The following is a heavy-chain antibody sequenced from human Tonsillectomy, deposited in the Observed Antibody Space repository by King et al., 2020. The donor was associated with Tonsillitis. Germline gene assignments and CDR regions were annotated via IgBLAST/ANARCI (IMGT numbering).Heavy chain of an antibody. D-gene: IGHD1-26*01. Sequence: QLQESGPGLVKPSETLSLTCTVSGGSISSYYWSWIRQPPGKGLEWIGYIYYSGTTNYNPSLMGRVTISVDTSKNQFSLKLSSVTAADTAVYYCARPYSGSYDAFDVWGQGTMVTVSS. CDR2: IYYSGTT. J-gene: IGHJ3*01. CDR1: GGSISSYY. V-gene: IGHV4-59*08. CDR3: ARPYSGSYDAFDV.